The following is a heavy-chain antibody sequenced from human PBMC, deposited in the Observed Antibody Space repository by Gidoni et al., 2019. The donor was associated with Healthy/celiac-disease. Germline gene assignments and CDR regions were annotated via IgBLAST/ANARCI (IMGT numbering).Heavy chain of an antibody. Sequence: QVQLVEPGGGVVQPGRSLRLSCAASGFTFSSYAMHWVRQAPGKGLEWVAVISYDGSNKYYADSVKGRFTISRDNSKNTLYLQMNSLRAEDTAVYYCARWVTVIGFDYWGQGTLVTVSS. CDR3: ARWVTVIGFDY. CDR1: GFTFSSYA. CDR2: ISYDGSNK. D-gene: IGHD4-17*01. J-gene: IGHJ4*02. V-gene: IGHV3-30-3*01.